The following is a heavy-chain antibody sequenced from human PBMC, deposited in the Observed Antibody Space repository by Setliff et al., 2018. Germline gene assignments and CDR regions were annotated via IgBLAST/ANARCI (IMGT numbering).Heavy chain of an antibody. CDR1: DFSVPTVYY. Sequence: TSETLSLTCAVSDFSVPTVYYWTWIWQPPGKGLEWIASVYYRGTTYYNPSLESRVSVSVDTSKSHVSLSLTSVTAADTALYFCARTSTGRYFDLWGRGTLVTVSS. CDR3: ARTSTGRYFDL. V-gene: IGHV4-38-2*01. D-gene: IGHD2-2*01. J-gene: IGHJ2*01. CDR2: VYYRGTT.